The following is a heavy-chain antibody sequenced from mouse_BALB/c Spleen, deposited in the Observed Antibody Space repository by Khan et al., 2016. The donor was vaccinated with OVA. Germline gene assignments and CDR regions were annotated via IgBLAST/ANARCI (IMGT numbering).Heavy chain of an antibody. J-gene: IGHJ2*01. CDR2: ISYSGST. CDR1: GYSITSGYG. CDR3: VRTARIKY. Sequence: EVELVESGPGLVKPSQSLSLTCTVTGYSITSGYGWNWIRQFPGNKLEWMGYISYSGSTNYNPSLKSRISITRDTSKNQFFLQLNSVTTEDTATYYCVRTARIKYWGQGTTLTVSS. V-gene: IGHV3-2*02. D-gene: IGHD1-2*01.